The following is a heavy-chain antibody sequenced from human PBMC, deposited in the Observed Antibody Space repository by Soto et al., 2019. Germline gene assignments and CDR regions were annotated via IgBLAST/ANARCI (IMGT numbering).Heavy chain of an antibody. J-gene: IGHJ6*02. CDR1: GFTFSSYG. V-gene: IGHV3-30*18. Sequence: VQLVESGGGVVQPGRSLRLSCAASGFTFSSYGMHWVRQAPGKGLEWVAVISYDGSNKYYADSVKGRFTISRDNSKNTLYLQMNSLRAEDTAVYYCAKQSSSSWYSAVGYYYYGMDVWGQGTTVTVSS. CDR2: ISYDGSNK. CDR3: AKQSSSSWYSAVGYYYYGMDV. D-gene: IGHD6-13*01.